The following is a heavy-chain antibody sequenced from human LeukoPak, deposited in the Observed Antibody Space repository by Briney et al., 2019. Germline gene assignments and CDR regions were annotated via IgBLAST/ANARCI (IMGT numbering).Heavy chain of an antibody. D-gene: IGHD4-17*01. V-gene: IGHV1-24*01. CDR3: ASTTTRAYYYYYYMDV. J-gene: IGHJ6*03. CDR2: FDPEDGET. Sequence: GASVKVSCKVSGYTLTELSMHWVRQAPGKGLEWMGGFDPEDGETIYAQKFQGRVTMTEDTSTDTAYMELSSLRSEDTAVYYCASTTTRAYYYYYYMDVWDKGTTVTVSS. CDR1: GYTLTELS.